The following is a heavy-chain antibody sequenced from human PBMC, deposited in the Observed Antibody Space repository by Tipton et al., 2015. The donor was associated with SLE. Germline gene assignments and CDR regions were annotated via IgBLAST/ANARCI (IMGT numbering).Heavy chain of an antibody. V-gene: IGHV3-48*01. CDR1: GFTFSSYS. Sequence: GSLRLSCAASGFTFSSYSMNWVRQAPGKGLEWVSYISSSSSTIYYADSVKGRFTISRDNAKNSLYLQMNSLRAEDTAVYYCASANWGSMHAFDIWGQGTMVTVSS. CDR2: ISSSSSTI. CDR3: ASANWGSMHAFDI. J-gene: IGHJ3*02. D-gene: IGHD7-27*01.